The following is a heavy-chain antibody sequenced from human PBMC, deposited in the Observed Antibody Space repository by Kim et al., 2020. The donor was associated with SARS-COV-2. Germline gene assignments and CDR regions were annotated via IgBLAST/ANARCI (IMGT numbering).Heavy chain of an antibody. J-gene: IGHJ5*02. V-gene: IGHV3-64D*06. CDR3: VKDGRITMVRGVIITEFWFDP. CDR1: GFTFSSYA. Sequence: GGSLRLSCSASGFTFSSYAMHWVRQAPGKGLEYVSAISSNGGSTYYADSVKGRFTISRDNSKNTLYLQMSSLRAEDTAVYYCVKDGRITMVRGVIITEFWFDPWGQGTLVTVSS. CDR2: ISSNGGST. D-gene: IGHD3-10*01.